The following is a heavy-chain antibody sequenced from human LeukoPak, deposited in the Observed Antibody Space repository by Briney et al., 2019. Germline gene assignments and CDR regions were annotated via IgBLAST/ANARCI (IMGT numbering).Heavy chain of an antibody. D-gene: IGHD1-26*01. CDR2: IYHSGST. CDR1: GGSISSSNW. V-gene: IGHV4-4*02. J-gene: IGHJ5*02. Sequence: SETLSLTCAVSGGSISSSNWWSWVRQPPGKGLEWIGEIYHSGSTNYNPSLKSRVTISVDKSKNQFSLKLSSVTAADTAVYYCARSGSGNYFRFRNRFDPWGQGTLVTVSS. CDR3: ARSGSGNYFRFRNRFDP.